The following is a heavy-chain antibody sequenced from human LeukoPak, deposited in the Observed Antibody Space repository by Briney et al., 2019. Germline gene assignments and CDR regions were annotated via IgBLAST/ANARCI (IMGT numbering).Heavy chain of an antibody. CDR1: GFTFSSFA. CDR2: ISYDGINT. J-gene: IGHJ4*02. V-gene: IGHV3-30*04. CDR3: ARPRDYWSGYQSAIDY. Sequence: GGSLRLSCAASGFTFSSFAMHWVRQPPGKGLEWVAVISYDGINTYYADFVQGRFTISRDNSNHRLYLQMNSLRAEDTAVYYCARPRDYWSGYQSAIDYWGQGALVTVSS. D-gene: IGHD3-3*01.